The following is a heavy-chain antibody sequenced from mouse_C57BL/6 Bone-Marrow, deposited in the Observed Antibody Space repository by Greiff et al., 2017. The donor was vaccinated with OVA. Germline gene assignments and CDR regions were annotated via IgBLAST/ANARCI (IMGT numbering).Heavy chain of an antibody. V-gene: IGHV3-6*01. J-gene: IGHJ3*01. CDR3: ARGGGYGYDAELFAY. CDR2: ISYDGSN. D-gene: IGHD2-2*01. Sequence: EVQLQQSGPGLVKPSQSLSLTCSVTGYSITSGYYWNWIRQFPGNKLEWMGYISYDGSNNYNPSLKNRISITRDTSKNQFFLKLNSVTTEDTATYYCARGGGYGYDAELFAYWGQGTLVTVSA. CDR1: GYSITSGYY.